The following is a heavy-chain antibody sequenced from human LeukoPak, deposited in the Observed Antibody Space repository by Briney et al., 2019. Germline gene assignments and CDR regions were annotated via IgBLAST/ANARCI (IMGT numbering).Heavy chain of an antibody. CDR2: ITSSSSYI. CDR3: ARDSLYSYGSHQSLDY. D-gene: IGHD5-18*01. Sequence: GGSLRLSCAVSGFTFSSYSMNWVRQAPGKGLEWVSSITSSSSYIYYADSVKGRFTLSRDNAKNSLYLQMNSLRAEDTAVYYCARDSLYSYGSHQSLDYWGQGTLVTVSS. V-gene: IGHV3-21*01. J-gene: IGHJ4*02. CDR1: GFTFSSYS.